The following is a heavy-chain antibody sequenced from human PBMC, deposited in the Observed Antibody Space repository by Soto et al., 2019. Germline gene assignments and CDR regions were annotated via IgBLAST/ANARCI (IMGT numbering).Heavy chain of an antibody. D-gene: IGHD6-19*01. CDR2: ISGSGGST. V-gene: IGHV3-23*01. CDR1: GFTFSSNA. CDR3: AKDDRNRYSSSQLPDY. J-gene: IGHJ4*02. Sequence: GGFLRLSCVDSGFTFSSNAMSWVRQAPGKGLEWVSAISGSGGSTYYADSVKGRFTISRDNSKNTLYLQMNSLRAEDTAVYYCAKDDRNRYSSSQLPDYWGQGTLVTVS.